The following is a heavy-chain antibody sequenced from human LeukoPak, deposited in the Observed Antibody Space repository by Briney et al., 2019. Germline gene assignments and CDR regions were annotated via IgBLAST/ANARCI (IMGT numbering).Heavy chain of an antibody. CDR1: GFTFSSYA. V-gene: IGHV3-23*01. CDR3: AKDESISVAADWFDP. D-gene: IGHD6-19*01. J-gene: IGHJ5*02. CDR2: VSGSGAGT. Sequence: PGGSLRLSCAASGFTFSSYAVAWVRQAPGKGLEWVSVVSGSGAGTYYADSVKGRFTISRDNSKNTLYLQMNSLRVEDTAVYYCAKDESISVAADWFDPGGQGILVTVSS.